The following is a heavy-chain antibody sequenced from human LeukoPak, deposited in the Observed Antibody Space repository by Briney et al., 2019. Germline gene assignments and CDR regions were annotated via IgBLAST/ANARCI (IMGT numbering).Heavy chain of an antibody. J-gene: IGHJ4*02. CDR3: ARATVTTKFDY. V-gene: IGHV1-2*02. Sequence: GASVKVSCKASGYTFTSYDINWVRRATGQGLEWMGWINPNSGGTNYAQKFQGRVTMTRDTSISTAYMELSRLRSDDTAVYYCARATVTTKFDYWGQGTLVTVSS. D-gene: IGHD4-17*01. CDR1: GYTFTSYD. CDR2: INPNSGGT.